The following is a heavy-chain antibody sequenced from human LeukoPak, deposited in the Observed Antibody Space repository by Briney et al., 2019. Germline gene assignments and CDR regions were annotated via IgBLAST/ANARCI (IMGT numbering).Heavy chain of an antibody. CDR3: ARGLDYYDSSGYYPANWFDP. Sequence: GASVKVSCKASGGTFSSYAISWVRQAPGQGLEWMGGIIPIFGTANYAQKFQGRVTITADESTSTAYMELNSLRSEDTAVYYCARGLDYYDSSGYYPANWFDPWGQGTLVTVSS. CDR2: IIPIFGTA. V-gene: IGHV1-69*13. D-gene: IGHD3-22*01. CDR1: GGTFSSYA. J-gene: IGHJ5*02.